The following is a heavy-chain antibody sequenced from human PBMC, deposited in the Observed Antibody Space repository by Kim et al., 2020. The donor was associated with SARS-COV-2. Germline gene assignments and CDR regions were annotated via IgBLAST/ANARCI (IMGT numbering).Heavy chain of an antibody. J-gene: IGHJ4*02. CDR2: INHSGST. V-gene: IGHV4-34*01. CDR3: ARGLTRVRDRIAVSY. D-gene: IGHD6-19*01. Sequence: SETLSLTCAVYGGSFSGYYWSWIRQPPGKGLEWIGEINHSGSTNYNPSLKSRVTISVDTSKNQFSLKLSSVTAADTAVYYCARGLTRVRDRIAVSYWGQGTLVTVSS. CDR1: GGSFSGYY.